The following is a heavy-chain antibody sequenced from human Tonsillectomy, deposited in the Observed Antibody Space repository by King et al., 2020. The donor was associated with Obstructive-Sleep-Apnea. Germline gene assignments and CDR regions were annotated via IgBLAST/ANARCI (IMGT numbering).Heavy chain of an antibody. D-gene: IGHD4-17*01. CDR1: GYTFTNYG. V-gene: IGHV1-18*01. CDR3: ARIRRGSDYYVFDY. Sequence: LQLVQSGAEVKKPGASVKVSCKASGYTFTNYGITWVRQAPGQGLEWMGWISAYIGNTNYAQKFQDRVTMTTDTSTSTAYMEVRSLRSDDTAVYYCARIRRGSDYYVFDYWGQGTLVTVSS. CDR2: ISAYIGNT. J-gene: IGHJ4*02.